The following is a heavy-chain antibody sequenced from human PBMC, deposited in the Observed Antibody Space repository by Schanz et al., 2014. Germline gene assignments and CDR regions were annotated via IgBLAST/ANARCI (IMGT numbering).Heavy chain of an antibody. V-gene: IGHV3-33*06. D-gene: IGHD1-26*01. CDR1: GFNFSSYD. CDR2: VCYDGSKK. Sequence: VQLVESGGGLVQPGGSQRLSCAASGFNFSSYDIHWVRQVPGKGLEWVAVVCYDGSKKYYADSVKGRFTTSRDNSKNTMYLQMNSLRAEDTAVYYCVKDLQRELLRDDHYYGMDVWGQGTTVTVSS. CDR3: VKDLQRELLRDDHYYGMDV. J-gene: IGHJ6*02.